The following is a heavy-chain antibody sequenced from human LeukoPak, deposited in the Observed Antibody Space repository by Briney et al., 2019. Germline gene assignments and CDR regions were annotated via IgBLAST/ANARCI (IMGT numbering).Heavy chain of an antibody. CDR3: ARGDFLDY. J-gene: IGHJ4*02. CDR2: TSYDGFNK. CDR1: GFTFSSYA. Sequence: GGPLRLSCAASGFTFSSYAIHWVRQAPGKGLEWVALTSYDGFNKYYADSVKGRFTISRDDSKNTLYLQMNSLRPEDTAVYYCARGDFLDYWGQGTLVTVSS. V-gene: IGHV3-30-3*01.